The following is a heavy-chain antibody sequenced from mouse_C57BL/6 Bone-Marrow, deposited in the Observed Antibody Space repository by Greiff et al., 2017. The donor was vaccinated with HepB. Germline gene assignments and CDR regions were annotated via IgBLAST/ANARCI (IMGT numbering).Heavy chain of an antibody. Sequence: EVQGVESVAELVRPGASVKLSCTASGFNIKNTYMHWVKQRPEQGLEWIGRIDPANGNTKYAPKFQGKATITADTSSNTAYLQLSSLTSEDTAIYYCARGGYYGSSSYWYFDVWGTGTTVTVSS. CDR1: GFNIKNTY. CDR2: IDPANGNT. CDR3: ARGGYYGSSSYWYFDV. J-gene: IGHJ1*03. D-gene: IGHD1-1*01. V-gene: IGHV14-3*01.